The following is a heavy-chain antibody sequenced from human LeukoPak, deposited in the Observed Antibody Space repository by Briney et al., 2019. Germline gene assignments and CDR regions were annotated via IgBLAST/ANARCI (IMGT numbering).Heavy chain of an antibody. V-gene: IGHV3-64D*09. CDR2: ISSNGGST. CDR1: GFTFSSSA. Sequence: PRGSLRLSCSASGFTFSSSAMHWVRQAPGKGLEYVSAISSNGGSTYYADSVKGRFTISRDNSKNTLYLQMSSLRAEDTAVYYCARGGDVPGPLRMDVWGQGATVTVSS. CDR3: ARGGDVPGPLRMDV. J-gene: IGHJ6*02. D-gene: IGHD5-12*01.